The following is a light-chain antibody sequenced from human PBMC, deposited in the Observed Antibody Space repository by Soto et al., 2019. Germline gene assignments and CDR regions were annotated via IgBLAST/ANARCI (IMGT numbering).Light chain of an antibody. V-gene: IGKV1-5*01. J-gene: IGKJ1*01. Sequence: DIQMTQSPSTLSASVGDTVTVTCRARQSVSFCLAWYQQEPGEAPKLLIYDASAXXRGVPSRFRGSGSGTKFTLTIASLQHDDFATYYCQQYETFSGTFGPGTQVDIK. CDR1: QSVSFC. CDR2: DAS. CDR3: QQYETFSGT.